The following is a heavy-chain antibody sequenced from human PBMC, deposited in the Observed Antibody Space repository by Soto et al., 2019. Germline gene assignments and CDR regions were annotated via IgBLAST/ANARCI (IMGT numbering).Heavy chain of an antibody. CDR3: ARTSAKRDGYKY. J-gene: IGHJ4*02. D-gene: IGHD5-12*01. CDR1: GGTFSSYA. Sequence: QVQLVQSGAAVKKPGSSVQVSCKASGGTFSSYAISWVRQAPGQGLEWMGGIIPIFGTANYAQKFKGRVTITADESTSTAYMELSSLRTEDTAVYYCARTSAKRDGYKYWGQGTLVTVSS. CDR2: IIPIFGTA. V-gene: IGHV1-69*01.